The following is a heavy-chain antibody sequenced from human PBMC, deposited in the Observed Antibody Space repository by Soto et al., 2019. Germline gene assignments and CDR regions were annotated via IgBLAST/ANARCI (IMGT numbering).Heavy chain of an antibody. J-gene: IGHJ5*02. CDR3: ARAQAPGIAAAPWFDP. D-gene: IGHD6-13*01. Sequence: QVQLQQWGAGLLKPSETLSLTCAVYGGSFSGYYWSWIRQPPGKGLDWIGEVNHSGSTNYNPSLKSRVTISVDTSKNQCSMKLSSVTAADTAVYYCARAQAPGIAAAPWFDPWGQGTLVTVSS. V-gene: IGHV4-34*01. CDR2: VNHSGST. CDR1: GGSFSGYY.